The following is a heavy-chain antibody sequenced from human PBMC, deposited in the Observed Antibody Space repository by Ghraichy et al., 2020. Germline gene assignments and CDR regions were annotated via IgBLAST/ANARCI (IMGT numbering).Heavy chain of an antibody. J-gene: IGHJ4*02. CDR1: GFISSNYA. V-gene: IGHV3-23*01. CDR3: ARLEASTIVEAPVTFDY. CDR2: INGDGGST. D-gene: IGHD2-2*01. Sequence: GGSLRLSCAASGFISSNYAMSWVRQAPGKGLEWVSTINGDGGSTYYADSVKGRFTISRDNSKNTLFVQMNSLRTEDTAVYFCARLEASTIVEAPVTFDYWGQGALVTVSS.